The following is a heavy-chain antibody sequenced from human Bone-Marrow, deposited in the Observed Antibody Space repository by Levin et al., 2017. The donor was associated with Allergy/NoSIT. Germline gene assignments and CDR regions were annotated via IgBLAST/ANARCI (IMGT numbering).Heavy chain of an antibody. Sequence: PSETLSLTCTVSSGSISSGDYSWNWIRQTPGKGLEWIGYIFYSGTTYYNPSLKSRLSMSVDTSKNQFSLNLSSVSAADTAVYYCARSRESRFDFWTGYSFDDWGPGTQVSVSS. D-gene: IGHD3/OR15-3a*01. J-gene: IGHJ5*02. CDR2: IFYSGTT. V-gene: IGHV4-30-4*01. CDR3: ARSRESRFDFWTGYSFDD. CDR1: SGSISSGDYS.